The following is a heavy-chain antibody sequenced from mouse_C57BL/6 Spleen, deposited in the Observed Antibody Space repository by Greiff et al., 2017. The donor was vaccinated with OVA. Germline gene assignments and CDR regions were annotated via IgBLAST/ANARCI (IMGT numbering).Heavy chain of an antibody. Sequence: QVQLQQPGAELVKPGASVKMSCKASGYTFTSYWITWVKQRPGQGLEWIGDIYPGSGSTNYNEKFKSKATLPVDTSSSTAYMQLSSLTSEDSAVYYCARSHGSLYYYAMDYWGQGTSVTVSS. J-gene: IGHJ4*01. CDR2: IYPGSGST. D-gene: IGHD1-1*01. CDR1: GYTFTSYW. CDR3: ARSHGSLYYYAMDY. V-gene: IGHV1-55*01.